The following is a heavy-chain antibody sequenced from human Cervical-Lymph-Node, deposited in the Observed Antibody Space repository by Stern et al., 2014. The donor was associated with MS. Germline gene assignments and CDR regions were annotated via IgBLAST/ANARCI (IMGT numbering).Heavy chain of an antibody. J-gene: IGHJ6*02. CDR3: ARDDYVSIMGLYFYAMDV. CDR1: GFTFETYS. CDR2: IHSDSSM. D-gene: IGHD4-17*01. Sequence: EVQLVESGGGLVKPGGSLRLAWAASGFTFETYSLHWVRPSPGKGLEWVASIHSDSSMDDAQSVRGRFTVARDNAKNSLFLQMNSLRAEDTAVYYCARDDYVSIMGLYFYAMDVWGQGTTVIVSS. V-gene: IGHV3-21*01.